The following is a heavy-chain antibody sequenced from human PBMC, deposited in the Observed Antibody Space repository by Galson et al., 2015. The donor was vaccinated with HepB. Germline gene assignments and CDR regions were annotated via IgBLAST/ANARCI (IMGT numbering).Heavy chain of an antibody. V-gene: IGHV3-30-3*01. Sequence: SLRLSCAASGFTFSSYAMHWVRQAPGKGLEWVAVISYDGSNKYYANSVKGRFTISRDNSKNTLYLQMNSLRAEDTAVYYCARVEVPRYGSGWDLDYWGQGTLVTVSS. D-gene: IGHD6-19*01. J-gene: IGHJ4*02. CDR1: GFTFSSYA. CDR3: ARVEVPRYGSGWDLDY. CDR2: ISYDGSNK.